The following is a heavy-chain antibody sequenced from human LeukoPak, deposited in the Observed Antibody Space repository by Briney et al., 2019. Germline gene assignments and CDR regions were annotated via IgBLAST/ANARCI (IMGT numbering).Heavy chain of an antibody. J-gene: IGHJ4*02. CDR1: GFTFSKHG. V-gene: IGHV3-23*01. CDR2: VSPPGGGT. Sequence: GGTLRLSCGASGFTFSKHGMNWVRQAPGKGLEWLSGVSPPGGGTYYADSVKGRFTISRDDSKNALSLQMNSLRAEDTAVYYCARGPSGYHNTGGQGTLVTVSS. CDR3: ARGPSGYHNT. D-gene: IGHD5-12*01.